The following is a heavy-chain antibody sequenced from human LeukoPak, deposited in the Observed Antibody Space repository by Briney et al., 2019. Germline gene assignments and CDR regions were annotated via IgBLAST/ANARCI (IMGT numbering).Heavy chain of an antibody. V-gene: IGHV4-34*01. D-gene: IGHD2-15*01. CDR1: GGSFSGYY. CDR2: INHSGST. CDR3: ARGSGGTYMDV. J-gene: IGHJ6*03. Sequence: PSETLSLTCAVYGGSFSGYYWSGIRQPPGKGLEWIGEINHSGSTNYNPSLKSRVTISVDTSKNQFSLKLSSVTAADTAVYYCARGSGGTYMDVWGKGTTVTVSS.